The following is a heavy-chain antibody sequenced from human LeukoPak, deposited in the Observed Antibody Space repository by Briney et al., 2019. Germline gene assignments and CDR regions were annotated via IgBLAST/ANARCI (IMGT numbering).Heavy chain of an antibody. CDR2: IYSGGST. CDR3: AREDRYGSGSFDY. D-gene: IGHD3-10*01. CDR1: GFTVSSNY. Sequence: PGGSLRLSCAASGFTVSSNYMSWVRQAPGKGLEWVSVIYSGGSTYYANSVKGRLTISRHNSKNTLYLQMNSLRAEDTAVYYCAREDRYGSGSFDYWGQGTLVTVSS. J-gene: IGHJ4*02. V-gene: IGHV3-53*04.